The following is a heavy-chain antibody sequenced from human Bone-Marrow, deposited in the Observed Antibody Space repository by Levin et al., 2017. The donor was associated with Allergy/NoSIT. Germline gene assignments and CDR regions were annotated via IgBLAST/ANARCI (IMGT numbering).Heavy chain of an antibody. CDR1: GFTFSSYS. Sequence: HGESLKISCAASGFTFSSYSMNWVRQAPGKGLEWVSSISSSSSYIYYADSVKGRFTISRDNAKNSLYLQMNSLRAEDTAVYYCARDSLGILHEFDYWGQGTLVTVSS. J-gene: IGHJ4*02. V-gene: IGHV3-21*01. D-gene: IGHD2-15*01. CDR3: ARDSLGILHEFDY. CDR2: ISSSSSYI.